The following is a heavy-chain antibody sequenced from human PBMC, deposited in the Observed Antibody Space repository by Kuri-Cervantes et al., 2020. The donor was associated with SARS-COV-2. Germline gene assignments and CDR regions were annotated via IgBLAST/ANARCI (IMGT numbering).Heavy chain of an antibody. V-gene: IGHV3-30-3*01. CDR2: ISYDGSNK. CDR3: ARVGGGNSDAFDI. CDR1: GFTFSSYA. D-gene: IGHD4-23*01. J-gene: IGHJ3*02. Sequence: GESLKISCAASGFTFSSYAMLWVRQAPGKGLEWVAVISYDGSNKYYADSVKGRFTISRDNSKNTLYLQMNSLRAEDTAVYYCARVGGGNSDAFDIWGQGAMVTVSS.